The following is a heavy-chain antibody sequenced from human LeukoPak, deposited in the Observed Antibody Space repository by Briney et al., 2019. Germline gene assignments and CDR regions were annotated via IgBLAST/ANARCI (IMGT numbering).Heavy chain of an antibody. D-gene: IGHD3-22*01. Sequence: ASVKVSCKASGYTFTSYYMHWVRQAPGQGLEWMGWINPNSGGTNYAQKFQGRVTMTRDTSISTAYMELSRLRSDDTAVYYCARRPQYYYDSSGVGDYWGQGTLVTVSS. V-gene: IGHV1-2*02. CDR2: INPNSGGT. J-gene: IGHJ4*02. CDR1: GYTFTSYY. CDR3: ARRPQYYYDSSGVGDY.